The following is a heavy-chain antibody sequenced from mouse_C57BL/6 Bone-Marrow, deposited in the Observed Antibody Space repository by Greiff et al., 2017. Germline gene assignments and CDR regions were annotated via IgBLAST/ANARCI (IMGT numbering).Heavy chain of an antibody. CDR2: IDPSASYT. J-gene: IGHJ1*03. V-gene: IGHV1-69*01. Sequence: VQLQQPGAELVMPGASVKLSCKASGYTFTSYWMHWVKPRPGQGLEWIGEIDPSASYTNYTQKFKGKSTLTVDKSSSTAYMQLSSLTSEDSAVYYCAREDYWYFDVWGTGTTVTVSS. CDR3: AREDYWYFDV. CDR1: GYTFTSYW.